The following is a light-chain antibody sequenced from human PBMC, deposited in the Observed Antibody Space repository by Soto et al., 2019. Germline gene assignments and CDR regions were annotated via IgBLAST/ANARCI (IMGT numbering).Light chain of an antibody. V-gene: IGKV3-15*01. CDR2: GAS. Sequence: EIVMTQSPATLSVSPGERATLSCRASQSLGSNLAWYQQKPGQAPGLLLYGASTRATGIPARFSGSGSGTEFTLTITSLQSEDFAVYYCQQYNDWPPCTFGQGTKLEIK. CDR1: QSLGSN. J-gene: IGKJ2*02. CDR3: QQYNDWPPCT.